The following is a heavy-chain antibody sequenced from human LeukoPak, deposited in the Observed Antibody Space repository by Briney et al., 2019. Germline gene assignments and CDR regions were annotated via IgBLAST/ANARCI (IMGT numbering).Heavy chain of an antibody. CDR2: IYSGGAT. Sequence: PGGSLRLSCAASGFSVSGNYMSWVRHAPGKGLEWVSAIYSGGATYYTDSVKGRFTMSTHTSKNPLDLQMNSLRVEDTAVYYCARWKMEGIVVDVFDIWGQGTRVTVS. V-gene: IGHV3-53*04. CDR3: ARWKMEGIVVDVFDI. D-gene: IGHD3-22*01. CDR1: GFSVSGNY. J-gene: IGHJ3*02.